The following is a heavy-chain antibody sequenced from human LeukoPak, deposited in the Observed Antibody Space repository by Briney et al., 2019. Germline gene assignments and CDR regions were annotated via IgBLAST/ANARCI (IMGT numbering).Heavy chain of an antibody. CDR3: AGLKIVPTAVAH. J-gene: IGHJ4*02. V-gene: IGHV5-51*01. D-gene: IGHD2-2*01. CDR2: IYPGDFDT. CDR1: GYSFTSYW. Sequence: GESLKISCKGSGYSFTSYWIGWVRQMPGKGLEWMGIIYPGDFDTRYNPSFQGQVTFSVDRSINTAYLHWSSLKTSDTAIYYCAGLKIVPTAVAHWGQGTLVTVSS.